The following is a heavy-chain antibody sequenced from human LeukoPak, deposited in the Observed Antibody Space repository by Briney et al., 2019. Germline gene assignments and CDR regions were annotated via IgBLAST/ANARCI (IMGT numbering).Heavy chain of an antibody. J-gene: IGHJ4*02. V-gene: IGHV3-64*01. CDR2: ISSNGGST. CDR1: GFTFSSYA. D-gene: IGHD1-26*01. Sequence: QPGGSLRLSCAASGFTFSSYAMHWVRQAPGKGLEYVSAISSNGGSTYYANSVKGRFTISRDNSKNTLYLQMGSLRAEDMAVYYCARGITRVGATDYFDYWGQGTLVTVSS. CDR3: ARGITRVGATDYFDY.